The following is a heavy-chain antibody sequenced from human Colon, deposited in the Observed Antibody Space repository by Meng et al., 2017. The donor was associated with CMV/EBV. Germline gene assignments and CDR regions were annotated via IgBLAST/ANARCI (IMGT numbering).Heavy chain of an antibody. CDR1: GYSFTSYW. D-gene: IGHD6-6*01. Sequence: GGSLRLSCKGSGYSFTSYWIGWVRQMPGKGLEWMGIIYPGDFDTRYSPSFQGQVTISADKSISTAYLQWSSLKASDTAMYYCARARDLYSSSSDFDYWGQGTLVTVSS. V-gene: IGHV5-51*01. CDR3: ARARDLYSSSSDFDY. CDR2: IYPGDFDT. J-gene: IGHJ4*02.